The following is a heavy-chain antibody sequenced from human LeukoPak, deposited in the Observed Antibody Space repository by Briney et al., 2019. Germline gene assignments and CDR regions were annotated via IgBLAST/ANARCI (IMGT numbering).Heavy chain of an antibody. CDR3: ATDDYGDYVLSY. V-gene: IGHV1-24*01. CDR2: FDPEDGET. D-gene: IGHD4-17*01. Sequence: RASVKVSCKVSGYTLTELSMHWVRQAPGKGLEWMGGFDPEDGETIYAQKFQGRVTMTEDTSTDTAYMELSSLRSGDTAVYYCATDDYGDYVLSYWGQGTLVTVSS. J-gene: IGHJ4*02. CDR1: GYTLTELS.